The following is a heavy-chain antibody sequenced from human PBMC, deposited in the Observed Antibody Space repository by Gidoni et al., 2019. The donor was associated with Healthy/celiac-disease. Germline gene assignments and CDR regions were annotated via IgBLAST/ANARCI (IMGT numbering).Heavy chain of an antibody. V-gene: IGHV3-48*02. CDR2: ISSSSSTI. J-gene: IGHJ4*02. CDR1: GFTFSSDS. Sequence: EVQLVESGGGLVQPGGSLRLSGAAAGFTFSSDSMNWVRQAPGKGLEWVSYISSSSSTIFYAASVKGRFTISRDNAKNSLYLQMNSLRDEDTAVYYCARDVRIREWELVIDYWGQGTLVTVSS. D-gene: IGHD1-26*01. CDR3: ARDVRIREWELVIDY.